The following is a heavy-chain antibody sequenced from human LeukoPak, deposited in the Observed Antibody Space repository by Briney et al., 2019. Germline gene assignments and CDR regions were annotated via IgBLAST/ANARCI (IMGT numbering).Heavy chain of an antibody. D-gene: IGHD1-26*01. V-gene: IGHV1-2*02. CDR2: INPNSGGT. Sequence: GASVKVSCKASGYTFTGYYMHWVRQAPGQGLEWMGWINPNSGGTNYAQKFQGRVTMTRDTSISTAYMELSRPRSDDTAVYYRARDGWELPNGYYFDYWGQGTLVTVSS. CDR3: ARDGWELPNGYYFDY. J-gene: IGHJ4*02. CDR1: GYTFTGYY.